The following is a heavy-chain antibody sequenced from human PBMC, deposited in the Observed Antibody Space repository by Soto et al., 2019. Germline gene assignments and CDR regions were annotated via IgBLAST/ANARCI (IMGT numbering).Heavy chain of an antibody. V-gene: IGHV1-69*13. Sequence: GASVKVSCKASGGTFSSYAISWVRQAPGQGLEWMGGIIPIFGTANYAQKFQGRVTITADESTSTAYMELSSLRSEDTAVYYCAREEYSSGWCHYNYYYYGMDVWGQGTTVTVSS. J-gene: IGHJ6*02. CDR2: IIPIFGTA. D-gene: IGHD6-19*01. CDR1: GGTFSSYA. CDR3: AREEYSSGWCHYNYYYYGMDV.